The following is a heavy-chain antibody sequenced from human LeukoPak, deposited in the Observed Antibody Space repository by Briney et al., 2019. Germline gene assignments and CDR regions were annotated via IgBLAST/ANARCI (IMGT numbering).Heavy chain of an antibody. CDR2: ISYDGSNK. CDR1: GFTFSSYA. Sequence: PGRSLRLSCAASGFTFSSYAMHWVRQAPGKGLEWVAVISYDGSNKYYADSVKGRFTISRDNAKNSLYLQMNSLRAEDTAVYYCAELGTMIGGVWGKGTTVTISS. J-gene: IGHJ6*04. V-gene: IGHV3-30*04. CDR3: AELGTMIGGV. D-gene: IGHD3-10*02.